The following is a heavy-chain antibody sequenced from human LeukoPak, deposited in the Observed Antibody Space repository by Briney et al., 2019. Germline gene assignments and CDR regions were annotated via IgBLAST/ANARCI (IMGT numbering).Heavy chain of an antibody. CDR1: GGSISSGSYY. Sequence: SETLSLTCTVSGGSISSGSYYWSWIRQPAGKGLEWIGRIYTSGSTNYNPSLKSRVTISVDTSKNQFSLKLSSVTAADTAVYYCARDIAAAGTFDYWGQGTLVTASS. J-gene: IGHJ4*02. V-gene: IGHV4-61*02. D-gene: IGHD6-13*01. CDR2: IYTSGST. CDR3: ARDIAAAGTFDY.